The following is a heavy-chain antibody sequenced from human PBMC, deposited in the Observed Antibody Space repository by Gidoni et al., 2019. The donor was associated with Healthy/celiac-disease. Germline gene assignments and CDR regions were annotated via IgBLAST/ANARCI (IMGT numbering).Heavy chain of an antibody. D-gene: IGHD1-26*01. CDR2: INPGNGNT. J-gene: IGHJ3*02. CDR1: GYTFTSSA. CDR3: ARDDGIVGATGAFDI. V-gene: IGHV1-3*01. Sequence: QVQLVQSGAEVKKPGASVKVSCKASGYTFTSSAMHWVRQAPGQRIEWTGGINPGNGNTKYSQKVQGRVTITRDTSASTAYMELSSLRSEDTAVYYCARDDGIVGATGAFDIWGQGTMVTVSS.